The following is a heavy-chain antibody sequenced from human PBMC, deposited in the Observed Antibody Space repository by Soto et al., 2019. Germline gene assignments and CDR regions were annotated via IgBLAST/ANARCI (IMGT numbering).Heavy chain of an antibody. Sequence: GGSLRLSCVASGFTFSSYGMHWVRQAPGKGLEWVAVISYDGSNKYYADSVKGRFTISRDNSKNTLYLQMNSLRAEDTAVYYCAKDRQYRAGYYGMDVWGQGTTVTVSS. V-gene: IGHV3-30*18. D-gene: IGHD6-6*01. CDR1: GFTFSSYG. CDR2: ISYDGSNK. CDR3: AKDRQYRAGYYGMDV. J-gene: IGHJ6*02.